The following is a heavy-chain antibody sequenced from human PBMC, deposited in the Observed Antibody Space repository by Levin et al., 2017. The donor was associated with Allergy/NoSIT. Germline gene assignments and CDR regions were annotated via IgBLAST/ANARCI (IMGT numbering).Heavy chain of an antibody. J-gene: IGHJ6*02. D-gene: IGHD1-26*01. CDR2: IKQDGSEK. Sequence: GESLKISCAASGFTFSSYWMSWVRQAPGKGLEWVANIKQDGSEKYYVDSVKGRFTISRDNAKNSLYLQMNSLRAEDTAVYYCARDRLLSGSYLQQSPHSDYYYGMDGWGQGTTVTVSS. CDR3: ARDRLLSGSYLQQSPHSDYYYGMDG. V-gene: IGHV3-7*01. CDR1: GFTFSSYW.